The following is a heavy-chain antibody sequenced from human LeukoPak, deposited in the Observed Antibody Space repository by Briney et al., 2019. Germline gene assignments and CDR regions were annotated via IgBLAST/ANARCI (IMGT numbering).Heavy chain of an antibody. CDR3: ANPPKEIVGALPDY. D-gene: IGHD1-26*01. V-gene: IGHV3-9*01. Sequence: PGGSLRLSCAASGFTFDDYAMHWVRQAPGKGLEWVSGISWNSGSIGYADSVKGRFTISRDNAKNSLYLQMNSLRAEDTALYYCANPPKEIVGALPDYWGQGTLVTVSS. CDR1: GFTFDDYA. CDR2: ISWNSGSI. J-gene: IGHJ4*02.